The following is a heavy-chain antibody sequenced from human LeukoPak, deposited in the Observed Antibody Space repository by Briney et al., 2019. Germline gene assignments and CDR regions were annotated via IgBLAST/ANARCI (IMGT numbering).Heavy chain of an antibody. CDR1: AFTFSNYG. J-gene: IGHJ4*02. Sequence: PGGSLRLSCAASAFTFSNYGRHWVSQAPGKGLEWVAVIWYDGSNKYYADSVKGRFTISRDNSKNTLYLQMNSLRAEDTAVYYCANNFDYWGQGTLVTVSS. V-gene: IGHV3-33*06. CDR2: IWYDGSNK. CDR3: ANNFDY.